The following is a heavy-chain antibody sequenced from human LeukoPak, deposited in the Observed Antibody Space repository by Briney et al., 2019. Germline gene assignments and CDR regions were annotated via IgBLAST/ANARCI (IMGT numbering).Heavy chain of an antibody. CDR3: TNQPILAGSIDS. Sequence: PGGSMRLSCAASGFTFNTYAMSWVRQAPGKGLEWVSTINDGGRTTYYADSVKGRFTISRDNSKNTVYLQMNNLRAEDTALYYCTNQPILAGSIDSWGQGTLVTVSS. CDR2: INDGGRTT. V-gene: IGHV3-23*01. D-gene: IGHD3-9*01. CDR1: GFTFNTYA. J-gene: IGHJ4*02.